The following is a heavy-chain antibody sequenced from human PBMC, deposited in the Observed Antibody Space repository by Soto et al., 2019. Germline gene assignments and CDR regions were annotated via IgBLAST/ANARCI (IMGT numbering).Heavy chain of an antibody. CDR1: GLTYSNYG. D-gene: IGHD6-25*01. V-gene: IGHV1-18*01. Sequence: AWVKVSFKGCGLTYSNYGLHWLRQAPGHGLEWMGWVSANNGHTNYAQNLQGRVSMTPDTSTSTAYMELRGLTFDDTAVYYCARDIEMGTAEVFFYYYPMQDWGPGNTV. J-gene: IGHJ6*02. CDR3: ARDIEMGTAEVFFYYYPMQD. CDR2: VSANNGHT.